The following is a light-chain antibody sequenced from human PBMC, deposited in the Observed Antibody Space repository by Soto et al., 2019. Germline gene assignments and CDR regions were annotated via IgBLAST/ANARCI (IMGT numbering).Light chain of an antibody. J-gene: IGLJ1*01. CDR1: SSDIGAYDY. V-gene: IGLV2-14*01. CDR2: EVS. Sequence: QSALTQPASVSGSPGQSITISCTGTSSDIGAYDYVSWYQQHPGKAPKLMIFEVSDRPSGASIRFSGSKSGNTASLTISGLQTEDEADYYCSSYTSSNTLYVFGTGTKLTVL. CDR3: SSYTSSNTLYV.